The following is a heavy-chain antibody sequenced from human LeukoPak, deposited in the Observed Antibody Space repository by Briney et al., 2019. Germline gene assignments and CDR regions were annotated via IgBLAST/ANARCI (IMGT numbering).Heavy chain of an antibody. CDR2: IKSKTDGGTT. V-gene: IGHV3-15*01. J-gene: IGHJ4*02. CDR3: TTDPAILWFGELPIDY. CDR1: GFTFSNAW. Sequence: GGSLRLSCAASGFTFSNAWMSWVRQAPGKGLEWVGRIKSKTDGGTTDYAAPVKGRFTISRDDSKNTLYLQMNSLKTEDTAVYYCTTDPAILWFGELPIDYWGQGTLVTVSS. D-gene: IGHD3-10*01.